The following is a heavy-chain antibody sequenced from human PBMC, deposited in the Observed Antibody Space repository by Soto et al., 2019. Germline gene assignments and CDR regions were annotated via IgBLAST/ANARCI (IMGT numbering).Heavy chain of an antibody. Sequence: EVQLVESGGGLIQPGGSLRLSCAASGFTFSNYWMHWVRQAPGKGLVWVSRVNSDGSSTSYADSVKGRFSISRDTAKNTLYLQMHRLRAEDTAVYYCASETFYCGQAALGTASP. CDR2: VNSDGSST. CDR1: GFTFSNYW. CDR3: ASETFY. V-gene: IGHV3-74*01. J-gene: IGHJ4*02.